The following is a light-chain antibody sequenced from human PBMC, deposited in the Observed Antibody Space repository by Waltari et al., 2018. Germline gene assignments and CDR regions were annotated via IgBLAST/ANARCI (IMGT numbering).Light chain of an antibody. CDR3: SSYTSSSTLV. J-gene: IGLJ3*02. V-gene: IGLV2-14*01. CDR1: SSYVGGYNY. CDR2: EVS. Sequence: QSALTQPASVSGSPGQSIPISCTGTSSYVGGYNYVSWYQQHPGKAPKLMIYEVSNRPSGVSNRFSGSKSGNTVSLTISGLQAEDEADYYCSSYTSSSTLVFGGGTKLTVL.